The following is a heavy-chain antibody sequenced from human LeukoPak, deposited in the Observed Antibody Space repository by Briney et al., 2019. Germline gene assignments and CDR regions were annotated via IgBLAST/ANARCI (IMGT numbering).Heavy chain of an antibody. D-gene: IGHD3-22*01. Sequence: GGSLGLSCAASGFTFSSYAMSWVRQAPGKGLEWVSAISGSGGSTYYADSVKGRFTISRDNSKNMLYLQMNSLRAEDTAVYYCAKGYYYDSSGFLYFDYWGQGTLVTVSS. J-gene: IGHJ4*02. CDR2: ISGSGGST. CDR1: GFTFSSYA. V-gene: IGHV3-23*01. CDR3: AKGYYYDSSGFLYFDY.